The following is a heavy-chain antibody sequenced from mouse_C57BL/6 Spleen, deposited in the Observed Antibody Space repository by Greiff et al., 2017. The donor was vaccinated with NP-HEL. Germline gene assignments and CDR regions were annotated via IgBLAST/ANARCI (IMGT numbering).Heavy chain of an antibody. V-gene: IGHV1-81*01. CDR1: GYTFTSYG. CDR2: IYPRSGNT. D-gene: IGHD2-5*01. Sequence: QVQLQQSGAELARPGASVKLSCKASGYTFTSYGISWVKQRTGQGLEWIGEIYPRSGNTYYNEKFKGKATLTADKSSSTAYMELRSLTSEDSAVYFCASGDSNYAYWGQGTLVTVSA. CDR3: ASGDSNYAY. J-gene: IGHJ3*01.